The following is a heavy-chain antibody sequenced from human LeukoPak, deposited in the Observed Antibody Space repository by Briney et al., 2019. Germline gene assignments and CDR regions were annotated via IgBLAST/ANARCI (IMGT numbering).Heavy chain of an antibody. V-gene: IGHV3-53*01. J-gene: IGHJ2*01. Sequence: GGSLRLSCAASGFTVSSNYMSWVRQAPGKGLQWVSVIYSGGSTYYSDSVKGRFTISRENAKNSLYLQMNSLRAGDTAVYYCARAAYSSTWYSRYFDLWGRGTLVTVSS. CDR3: ARAAYSSTWYSRYFDL. CDR2: IYSGGST. CDR1: GFTVSSNY. D-gene: IGHD6-13*01.